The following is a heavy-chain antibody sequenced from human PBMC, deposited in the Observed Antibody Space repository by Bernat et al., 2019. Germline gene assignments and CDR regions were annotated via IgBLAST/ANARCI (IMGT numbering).Heavy chain of an antibody. J-gene: IGHJ6*02. D-gene: IGHD2-15*01. CDR1: GFTFSSYG. CDR2: ISYDGRNK. CDR3: AKDTGVVAATPYYYGMDV. Sequence: QVQLVESGGGVVQPGRSLRLSCAASGFTFSSYGMHWVRQAPGKGLEGVAVISYDGRNKYYADSVKGRFTISRDNSKNTLYLQMNSLRAEDTAVYYCAKDTGVVAATPYYYGMDVWGQGTTVTVSS. V-gene: IGHV3-30*18.